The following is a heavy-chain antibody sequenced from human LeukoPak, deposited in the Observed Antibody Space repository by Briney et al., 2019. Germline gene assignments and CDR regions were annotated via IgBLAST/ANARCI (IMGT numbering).Heavy chain of an antibody. CDR2: IYTSGST. D-gene: IGHD6-13*01. J-gene: IGHJ4*02. CDR1: GGSISSGSYY. V-gene: IGHV4-61*02. CDR3: ARDDGYSSSWSHTFDY. Sequence: SQTLSLTCTVSGGSISSGSYYWSWIRQPAGKGLEWIGRIYTSGSTNYNPSLKSRVTISVDTSKNQFSLKLSSVTAAGTAVYYCARDDGYSSSWSHTFDYWGQGTLVTVSS.